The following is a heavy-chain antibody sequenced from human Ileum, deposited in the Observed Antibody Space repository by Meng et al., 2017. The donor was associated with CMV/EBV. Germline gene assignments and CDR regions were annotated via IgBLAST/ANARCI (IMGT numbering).Heavy chain of an antibody. CDR2: INPSGGSA. D-gene: IGHD2-2*01. Sequence: TFTSYYMFWVRQAPGQGLEWMGRINPSGGSADHAQKFQDRVTMTRDTSTRTVYMELSSLRSEDTAMYYCARAGSEGYCSRTSCSFDYWGQGTLVTRLL. CDR1: TFTSYY. J-gene: IGHJ4*02. V-gene: IGHV1-46*01. CDR3: ARAGSEGYCSRTSCSFDY.